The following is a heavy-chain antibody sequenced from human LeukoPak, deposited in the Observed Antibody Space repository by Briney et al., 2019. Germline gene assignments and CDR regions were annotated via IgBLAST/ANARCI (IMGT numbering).Heavy chain of an antibody. J-gene: IGHJ3*02. D-gene: IGHD5-24*01. CDR1: GYSFTSYW. CDR2: IYPGDSDT. V-gene: IGHV5-51*01. Sequence: GESLKISCKGSGYSFTSYWIAWVRQMPGKGLEWVGTIYPGDSDTRYSPSFEGQVTISADKSISADKSISTAYLQWSSLKASDTAMYYCVRTGVGDGYNPEAFDIWGQGTMVTVS. CDR3: VRTGVGDGYNPEAFDI.